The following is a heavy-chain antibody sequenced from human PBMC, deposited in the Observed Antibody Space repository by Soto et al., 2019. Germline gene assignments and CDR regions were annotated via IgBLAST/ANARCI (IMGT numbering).Heavy chain of an antibody. CDR3: ARDYYGSGSSPGDY. J-gene: IGHJ4*02. CDR2: ISGSGGGT. CDR1: GFTFTTYA. Sequence: VQLLESGGGLVRPGGSLRLSCAASGFTFTTYAMSWVRQAPGKGLEWVSSISGSGGGTYNAGSVKGRFTISRDNSKNTLYLQMNSLRAEDTAVYYCARDYYGSGSSPGDYWGQGTLVTVSS. D-gene: IGHD3-10*01. V-gene: IGHV3-23*01.